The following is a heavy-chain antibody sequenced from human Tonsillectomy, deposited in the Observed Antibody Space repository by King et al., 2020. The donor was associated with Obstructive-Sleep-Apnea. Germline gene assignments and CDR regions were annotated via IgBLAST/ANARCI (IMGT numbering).Heavy chain of an antibody. CDR1: GYTLTSYY. D-gene: IGHD6-13*01. CDR3: ARDTGSSWGGGFDY. J-gene: IGHJ4*02. V-gene: IGHV1-46*01. Sequence: VQLVESGAEVKKPGASVKVSCKASGYTLTSYYMHLVRQAPGQGLEWMGIMNPSGGSPNYAQKFQGRVTMTTDTSMSTVYMELSSLTSADTAVYYCARDTGSSWGGGFDYWGQGILVTVSS. CDR2: MNPSGGSP.